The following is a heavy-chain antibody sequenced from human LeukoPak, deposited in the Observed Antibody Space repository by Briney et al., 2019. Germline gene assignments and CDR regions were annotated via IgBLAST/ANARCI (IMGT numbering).Heavy chain of an antibody. CDR3: ARGRQGWRWIAAAGRGKEYSQH. J-gene: IGHJ1*01. V-gene: IGHV4-34*01. CDR1: GGSFSGYY. Sequence: SETLSLTCAVDGGSFSGYYWSWIRQPPGKGLEWIGEINHSGSTNYNSSLKSRVTISVDTSKNQFSLKLSSVTAADTAVYYCARGRQGWRWIAAAGRGKEYSQHWGQGALVTVSS. CDR2: INHSGST. D-gene: IGHD6-13*01.